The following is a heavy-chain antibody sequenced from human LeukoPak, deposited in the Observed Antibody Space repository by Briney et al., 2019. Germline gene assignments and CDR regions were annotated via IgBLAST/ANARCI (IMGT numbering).Heavy chain of an antibody. J-gene: IGHJ4*02. CDR2: ISGNGGSR. V-gene: IGHV3-23*01. CDR3: AKDLYSYGYD. CDR1: GFTFTSYA. Sequence: GSLRLSCAASGFTFTSYAMNWVRQAPGKGLEWVSSISGNGGSRYYADSVKGRSTISRDNSKNTLYLQMSSLRAEDTAVYYCAKDLYSYGYDWGQGTLVTVSS. D-gene: IGHD5-18*01.